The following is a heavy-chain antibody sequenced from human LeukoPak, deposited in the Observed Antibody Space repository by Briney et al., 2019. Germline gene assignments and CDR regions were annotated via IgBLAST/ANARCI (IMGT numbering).Heavy chain of an antibody. CDR1: GFTFSSYG. CDR3: ASRSPALDY. CDR2: IWYDGSNK. Sequence: GGSLRLSCAASGFTFSSYGMHWVRQAPGKGLEWVAVIWYDGSNKYYADSVKGRFTISKDNSKNTLYLQMNSLRADDTAVYYCASRSPALDYWGQGTLVTVSS. V-gene: IGHV3-33*01. D-gene: IGHD2-2*01. J-gene: IGHJ4*02.